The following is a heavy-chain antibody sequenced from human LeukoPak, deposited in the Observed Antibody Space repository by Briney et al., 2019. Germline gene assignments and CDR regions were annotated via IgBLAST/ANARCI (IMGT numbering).Heavy chain of an antibody. D-gene: IGHD6-13*01. Sequence: SETLTLTCTVSDDSISTNNYYWSWIRQPPGKGLEWIGHIFSSGSTNYNPSLKSRVTMSVDTSKNQFSLKLTSVTAADTAVYYCSRGSSSWYNAAFDIWGQGTKVTVSS. CDR2: IFSSGST. V-gene: IGHV4-61*01. CDR1: DDSISTNNYY. CDR3: SRGSSSWYNAAFDI. J-gene: IGHJ3*02.